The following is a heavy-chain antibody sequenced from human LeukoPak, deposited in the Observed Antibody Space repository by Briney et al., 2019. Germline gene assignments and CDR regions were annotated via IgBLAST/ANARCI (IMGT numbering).Heavy chain of an antibody. V-gene: IGHV1-18*01. CDR1: GYTFTSYG. CDR3: ARDHSYGYYYYYMDV. CDR2: ISPNSGET. J-gene: IGHJ6*03. D-gene: IGHD5-18*01. Sequence: ASVKVSCKASGYTFTSYGISWVRQAPGQGLEWMGWISPNSGETNYAQKFQGRVTMTTDTSTSTAYMELSRLRSDDTAVYYCARDHSYGYYYYYMDVWGKGTTVTVSS.